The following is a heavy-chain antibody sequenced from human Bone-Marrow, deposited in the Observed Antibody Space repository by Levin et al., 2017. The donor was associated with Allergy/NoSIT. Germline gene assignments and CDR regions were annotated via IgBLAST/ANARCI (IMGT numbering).Heavy chain of an antibody. V-gene: IGHV4-4*07. D-gene: IGHD3-3*02. J-gene: IGHJ6*02. CDR3: ARDQEGIWYVDADFYYYALDV. CDR2: LSASGTP. Sequence: SETLSLTCTVSGGSIGTYQWSWIRQAAGKGLEWIGRLSASGTPDYNPSLKSRVTMSIDTSKKQFSLELRSVTAADTAVDYCARDQEGIWYVDADFYYYALDVWGQGTTVAVSS. CDR1: GGSIGTYQ.